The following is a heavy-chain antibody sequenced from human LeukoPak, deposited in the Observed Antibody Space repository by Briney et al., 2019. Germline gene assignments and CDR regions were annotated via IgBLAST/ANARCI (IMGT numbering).Heavy chain of an antibody. CDR3: ARDRWGDDYYYGMDV. CDR1: GYTFTSYD. Sequence: GASVKVSCKASGYTFTSYDINWVRQATRQGLEWMGWMNPNSGNTGYAQKFQGRVTMTRNTSISTAYMELSSLRSEDTAVYYCARDRWGDDYYYGMDVWGQGTTVTVSS. J-gene: IGHJ6*02. CDR2: MNPNSGNT. V-gene: IGHV1-8*01. D-gene: IGHD2-21*02.